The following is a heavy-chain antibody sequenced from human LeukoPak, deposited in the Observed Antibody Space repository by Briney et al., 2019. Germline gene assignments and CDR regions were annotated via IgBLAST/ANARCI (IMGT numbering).Heavy chain of an antibody. J-gene: IGHJ3*01. CDR3: ARDPWRA. V-gene: IGHV3-66*01. CDR1: GFTVSSNY. D-gene: IGHD3-3*01. CDR2: IYSGGTT. Sequence: GGSLRLSCAASGFTVSSNYMNWVRRAPGKGLEWVSVIYSGGTTYYADSVKGRFTISRDNSKNTLFLQMNSLRAEDTAVYYCARDPWRAWGQGTMVTVSS.